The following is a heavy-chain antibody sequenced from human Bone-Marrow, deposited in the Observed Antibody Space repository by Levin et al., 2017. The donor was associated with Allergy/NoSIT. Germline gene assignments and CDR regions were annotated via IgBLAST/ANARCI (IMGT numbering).Heavy chain of an antibody. CDR1: GYSISSNCY. CDR2: IYHSGNT. CDR3: ARDCGDLIENWFDS. V-gene: IGHV4-38-2*02. Sequence: SETLSLTCVVSGYSISSNCYWGWIRQPPGKGLEWIGNIYHSGNTFYNPSLRSRVTISVDTSKNQFSLKLNSVTAADTAGYYGARDCGDLIENWFDSWGQGTLVTVSS. J-gene: IGHJ5*01. D-gene: IGHD3-22*01.